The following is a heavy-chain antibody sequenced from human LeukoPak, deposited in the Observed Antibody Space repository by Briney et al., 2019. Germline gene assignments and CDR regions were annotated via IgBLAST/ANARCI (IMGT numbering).Heavy chain of an antibody. D-gene: IGHD3-10*01. Sequence: GASVKVSCKASGCTFSSYAISWVRQAPGQGLEWMGRIIPILGIANYAQKFQGRVTITADKSTSTAYMELSSLRSEDTAVYYCAREGMVQGVIYYWGQGTLVTVSS. CDR3: AREGMVQGVIYY. CDR1: GCTFSSYA. V-gene: IGHV1-69*04. CDR2: IIPILGIA. J-gene: IGHJ4*02.